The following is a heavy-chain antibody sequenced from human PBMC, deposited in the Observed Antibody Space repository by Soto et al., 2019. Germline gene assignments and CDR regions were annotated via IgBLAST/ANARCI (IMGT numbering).Heavy chain of an antibody. D-gene: IGHD3-10*01. Sequence: SETLSLTCTVSGGSISSYYWSWIRQPPGKGLEWIGYIYYSGSTNYNPSLKSRVTISVDTSKNQFSLKLSSLTAADTSLYYCARHMGFGELLNAYYFDYWGQGTLVTVSS. V-gene: IGHV4-59*08. J-gene: IGHJ4*02. CDR2: IYYSGST. CDR1: GGSISSYY. CDR3: ARHMGFGELLNAYYFDY.